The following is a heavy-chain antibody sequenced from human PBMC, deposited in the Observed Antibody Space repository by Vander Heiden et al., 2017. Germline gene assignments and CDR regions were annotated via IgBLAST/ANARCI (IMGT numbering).Heavy chain of an antibody. Sequence: QVQLQESGPGLVKPSETLSLTCTVSGGSISGYYWSWIRQSPGKGLDYIGYVYHTGSTNYNPSLKSRVTISVDTSKNQFSLKLSSVTAADTAVFCCARSGGGIPYFDLWGRGTPVTVSS. J-gene: IGHJ2*01. V-gene: IGHV4-59*01. D-gene: IGHD3-16*01. CDR2: VYHTGST. CDR3: ARSGGGIPYFDL. CDR1: GGSISGYY.